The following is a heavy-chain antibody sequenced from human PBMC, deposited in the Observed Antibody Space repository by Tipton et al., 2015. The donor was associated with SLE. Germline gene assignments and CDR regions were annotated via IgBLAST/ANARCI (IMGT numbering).Heavy chain of an antibody. J-gene: IGHJ3*01. V-gene: IGHV3-7*01. CDR2: IKQDGSEK. CDR1: GFLFSTNA. CDR3: ATDPES. Sequence: SLRLSCAASGFLFSTNAMGWVRQAPGTGLEWVANIKQDGSEKNFVDSVKGRFTISRDNAKNSLYLQMNSLRAEDTGVYYCATDPESWGQGTMVTVSS.